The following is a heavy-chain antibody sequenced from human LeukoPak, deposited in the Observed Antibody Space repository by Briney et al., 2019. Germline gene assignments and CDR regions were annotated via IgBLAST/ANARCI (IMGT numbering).Heavy chain of an antibody. V-gene: IGHV3-9*01. J-gene: IGHJ3*02. CDR2: ISWNSGSI. CDR3: AREDSGDAFDI. CDR1: GFTFDDYA. Sequence: GGSLRLSCAASGFTFDDYAMHWVRQAPGKGLEWVSGISWNSGSIGYADSVKGRFTISRDNAKNSLYLQMNSLRAEDTAVYYCAREDSGDAFDIWGQGTMVTVSS. D-gene: IGHD2-15*01.